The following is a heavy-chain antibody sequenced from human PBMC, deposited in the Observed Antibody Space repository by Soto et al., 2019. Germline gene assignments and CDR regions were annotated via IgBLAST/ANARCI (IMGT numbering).Heavy chain of an antibody. CDR2: ISSSSSYI. J-gene: IGHJ3*02. V-gene: IGHV3-21*01. D-gene: IGHD3-9*01. CDR1: GFTFSSYS. Sequence: GGSLRLSCAASGFTFSSYSMNWVRQAPGKGLEWVSSISSSSSYIYYADSVKGRFTISRDNAKNSLYLQMNSLRAEDTAVYYCARTIFSGLRDFDWSTARGSDDAFDIWGQGTMVTVSS. CDR3: ARTIFSGLRDFDWSTARGSDDAFDI.